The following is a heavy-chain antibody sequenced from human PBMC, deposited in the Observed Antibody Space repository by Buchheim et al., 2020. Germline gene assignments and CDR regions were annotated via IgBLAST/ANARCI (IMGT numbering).Heavy chain of an antibody. V-gene: IGHV3-30*18. CDR1: GFTFSSYG. CDR3: AKDGIVANFDY. D-gene: IGHD5-12*01. CDR2: ISSDGSNK. J-gene: IGHJ4*02. Sequence: QVQLVESGGGVVQPGRSLRRSCAASGFTFSSYGMHWVRQAPGKGLEWVAVISSDGSNKYYADSVKGRFTISRDNSKNALYPQMNSLGAEDTAVYYCAKDGIVANFDYWGQGTL.